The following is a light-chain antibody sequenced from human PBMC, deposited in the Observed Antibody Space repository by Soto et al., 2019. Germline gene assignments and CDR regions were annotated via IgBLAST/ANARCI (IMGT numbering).Light chain of an antibody. CDR1: QGLVHSDGKMY. Sequence: DVVMTQSPLSLPVTLGQPASISCRSSQGLVHSDGKMYLNWFLQRPGQSPRRLIHLDSTRDSGVXEXXRGSEAGTDFTLAIRRVEAEDVGVYYCRLGTHWPPTFGQGSKVDIK. V-gene: IGKV2-30*02. J-gene: IGKJ1*01. CDR2: LDS. CDR3: RLGTHWPPT.